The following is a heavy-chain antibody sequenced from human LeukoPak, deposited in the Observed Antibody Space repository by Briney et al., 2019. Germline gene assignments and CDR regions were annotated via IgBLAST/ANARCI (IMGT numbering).Heavy chain of an antibody. CDR2: IYYSGST. Sequence: SETLSLTCTVSGGSISSYYWSWIRQPPGKGLEWIGYIYYSGSTNDNPSLKSGVTTPVATSTNHFTLKLSFVTAADTAVYYVARQAEFSRSPTWLDPGRRGTLVPVPS. D-gene: IGHD6-13*01. J-gene: IGHJ5*02. V-gene: IGHV4-59*08. CDR3: ARQAEFSRSPTWLDP. CDR1: GGSISSYY.